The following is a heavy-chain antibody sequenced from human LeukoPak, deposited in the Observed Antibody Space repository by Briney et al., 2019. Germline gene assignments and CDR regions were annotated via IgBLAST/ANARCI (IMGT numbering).Heavy chain of an antibody. Sequence: GGSLRLSCAASGFTFSSYWMSWVRQAPGKGLEWVANIKQDGSEKYYVDSVKGRFTISRDNAKNSLYLQMNSLRAEDTAVYYCARDQFSQGYMTRIVVPPDYWGQGTLVTVSS. D-gene: IGHD2-2*01. CDR2: IKQDGSEK. J-gene: IGHJ4*02. CDR3: ARDQFSQGYMTRIVVPPDY. V-gene: IGHV3-7*01. CDR1: GFTFSSYW.